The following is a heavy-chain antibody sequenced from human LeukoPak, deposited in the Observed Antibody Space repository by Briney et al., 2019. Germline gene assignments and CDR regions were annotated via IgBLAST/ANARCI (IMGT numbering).Heavy chain of an antibody. CDR2: FDPEDGET. J-gene: IGHJ4*02. CDR1: GYTLTELS. CDR3: ATVTLDYGDYGFDY. V-gene: IGHV1-24*01. D-gene: IGHD4-17*01. Sequence: ASVKVSCKVSGYTLTELSMHWVRQAPGKGLEWMGGFDPEDGETIYAQKFQGRVTMTEDASTDTAYMELSSLRSEDTAVYYCATVTLDYGDYGFDYWGQGTLVTVSP.